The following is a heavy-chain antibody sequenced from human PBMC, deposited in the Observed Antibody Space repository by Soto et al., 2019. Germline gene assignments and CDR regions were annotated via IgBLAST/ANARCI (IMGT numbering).Heavy chain of an antibody. V-gene: IGHV1-69*01. CDR1: GGTFSSYA. Sequence: QVQLVQSGAEVKKPGSSVKVSCKASGGTFSSYAISWVRQAPGQGLEWMGGIIPIFGTANYAQKFQGRVTITADESTSTAYMELSSLRSEDTAVYYCARDRAYYGSGSYYQGYYGMDVWGQGTTVTVSS. CDR3: ARDRAYYGSGSYYQGYYGMDV. CDR2: IIPIFGTA. J-gene: IGHJ6*02. D-gene: IGHD3-10*01.